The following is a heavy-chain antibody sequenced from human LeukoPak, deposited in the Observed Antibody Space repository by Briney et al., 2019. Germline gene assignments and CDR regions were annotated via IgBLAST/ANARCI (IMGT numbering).Heavy chain of an antibody. D-gene: IGHD3-10*01. CDR1: GYSFTTYW. Sequence: GESLKISCETAGYSFTTYWIGWVRESPGTGLEWVGAIYPDDSDTRYSPTFQGQVAISADRYIRTAYLKGNSLKASDTGMYYFAGQPGASGTVNWFDPWGQGTLVTVSS. J-gene: IGHJ5*02. V-gene: IGHV5-51*01. CDR2: IYPDDSDT. CDR3: AGQPGASGTVNWFDP.